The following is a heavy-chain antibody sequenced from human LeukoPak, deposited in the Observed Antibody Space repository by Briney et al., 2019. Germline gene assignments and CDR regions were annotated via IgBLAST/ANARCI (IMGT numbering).Heavy chain of an antibody. CDR1: GGSISSGDYY. V-gene: IGHV4-30-4*01. CDR3: ARGGKAAVRFDL. CDR2: IYYSGST. Sequence: PSETLSLTCTVSGGSISSGDYYWSWIRQPPGKGLEWIGYIYYSGSTYYNPSLKSRVTISVDTPKNQFSLKLSSVTAADTAVYYCARGGKAAVRFDLWGRGTLVTVSS. D-gene: IGHD2-15*01. J-gene: IGHJ2*01.